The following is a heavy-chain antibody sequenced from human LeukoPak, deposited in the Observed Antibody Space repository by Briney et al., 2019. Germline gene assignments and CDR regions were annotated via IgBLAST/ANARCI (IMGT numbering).Heavy chain of an antibody. J-gene: IGHJ5*02. CDR2: MNPNSGNT. CDR3: ARDPSRYCSSSSSCHNWFDP. V-gene: IGHV1-8*01. CDR1: GYTFTSYD. D-gene: IGHD2-15*01. Sequence: ASVKVSCKASGYTFTSYDINWVRQATGQGLEWMGWMNPNSGNTGYAQKFQGRVTMTRNTSISTAYMELSSLRSEDTAVYYCARDPSRYCSSSSSCHNWFDPWGRGTLVTVSS.